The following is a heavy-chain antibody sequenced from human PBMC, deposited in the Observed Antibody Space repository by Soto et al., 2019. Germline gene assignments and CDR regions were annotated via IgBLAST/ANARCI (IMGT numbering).Heavy chain of an antibody. CDR2: IYHSGHT. V-gene: IGHV4-31*02. CDR3: ARDRDGSISNCSAENFYYYYGMDV. Sequence: WTWIRYYPGKGLEWIGNIYHSGHTYYNPSLKSRGTISIDTSKNHFSLKLTSMTAADTAVYYCARDRDGSISNCSAENFYYYYGMDVWGQGTTVTVSS. J-gene: IGHJ6*02. D-gene: IGHD2-2*01.